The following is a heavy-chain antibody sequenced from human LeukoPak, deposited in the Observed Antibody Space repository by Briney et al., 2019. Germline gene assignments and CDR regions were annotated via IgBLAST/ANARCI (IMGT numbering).Heavy chain of an antibody. V-gene: IGHV3-23*01. CDR1: GFTFSSYA. Sequence: PGGSLRLSCAASGFTFSSYAMSWVRQAPGKGLEWVSAISGSGGSTYYADSVKGRFTISRDNAKNSLYLQMNSLRAEDTAVYYCAREKKGYCSSTSCSSFDPWGQGTLVTVSS. CDR2: ISGSGGST. J-gene: IGHJ5*02. D-gene: IGHD2-2*01. CDR3: AREKKGYCSSTSCSSFDP.